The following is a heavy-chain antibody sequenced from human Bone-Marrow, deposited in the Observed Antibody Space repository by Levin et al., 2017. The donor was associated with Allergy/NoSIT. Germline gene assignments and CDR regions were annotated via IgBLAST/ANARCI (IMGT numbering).Heavy chain of an antibody. CDR2: ISYDGSNK. CDR3: ANAPPLSPNYYGMDV. J-gene: IGHJ6*02. V-gene: IGHV3-30*18. Sequence: GGSLRLSCAASGFTFSSYGMHWVRQAPGKGLEWVAVISYDGSNKYYADSVKGRFTISRDNSKNTLYLQMNSLRAEDTAVYYCANAPPLSPNYYGMDVWGQGTTVTVSS. CDR1: GFTFSSYG.